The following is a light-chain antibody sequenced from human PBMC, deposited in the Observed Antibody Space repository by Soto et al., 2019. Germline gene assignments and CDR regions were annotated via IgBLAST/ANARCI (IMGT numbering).Light chain of an antibody. V-gene: IGLV2-14*01. CDR3: SSYTSSSTLV. CDR2: EVS. Sequence: QPVLTQPASVSGSPGQSITISCTGTSSDVGGYNYVSWYQQHPGKAPKLMIYEVSNRPSGVSNRFSGSKSGNTASLTISGLQAEVEADYYCSSYTSSSTLVFGGGTKLTVL. CDR1: SSDVGGYNY. J-gene: IGLJ3*02.